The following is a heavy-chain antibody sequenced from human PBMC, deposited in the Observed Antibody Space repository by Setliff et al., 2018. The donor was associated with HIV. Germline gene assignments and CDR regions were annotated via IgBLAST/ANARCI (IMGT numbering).Heavy chain of an antibody. V-gene: IGHV4-34*01. CDR2: INHRGRT. J-gene: IGHJ4*02. CDR1: GGSLSGYY. Sequence: SETLSLTCAVYGGSLSGYYWSWIRQAPGKGLEWIGEINHRGRTRYNPSLKSRVTISVETSKNQFSLKLSSVTAADTAVYYCARESPSSSWFYFDFWGQGTLVTVSS. CDR3: ARESPSSSWFYFDF. D-gene: IGHD6-13*01.